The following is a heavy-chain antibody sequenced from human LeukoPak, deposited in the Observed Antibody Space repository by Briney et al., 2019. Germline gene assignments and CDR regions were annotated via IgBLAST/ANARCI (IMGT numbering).Heavy chain of an antibody. CDR1: GYIFTGYY. CDR2: INPNGGAT. V-gene: IGHV1-2*02. CDR3: ARLAFYDFWSGYLDS. Sequence: GASVKVSCTASGYIFTGYYIHWLRQAPGQGLEYFGWINPNGGATKYTQKFQGRVTMTRDTSINTAYMELSSLRSDDTAVYYCARLAFYDFWSGYLDSWGQGTLVTVSS. D-gene: IGHD3-3*01. J-gene: IGHJ4*02.